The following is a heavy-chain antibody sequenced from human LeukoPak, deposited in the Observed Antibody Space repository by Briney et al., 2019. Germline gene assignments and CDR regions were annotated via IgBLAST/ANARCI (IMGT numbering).Heavy chain of an antibody. Sequence: SETLSLTCTVSGGSISSSSYYWGWIRQPPGKGLEWIGSIYYSGSTYYNPSLKSRVTISVDTSKNQFSLKLSSVTAADTAVYYCARPYYGDPYFDYWGQGTLVTVSS. CDR3: ARPYYGDPYFDY. CDR1: GGSISSSSYY. J-gene: IGHJ4*02. D-gene: IGHD4-17*01. V-gene: IGHV4-39*01. CDR2: IYYSGST.